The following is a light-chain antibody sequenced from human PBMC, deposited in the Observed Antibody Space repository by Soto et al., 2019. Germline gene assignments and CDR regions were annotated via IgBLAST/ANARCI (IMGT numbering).Light chain of an antibody. Sequence: QSVLTQPASVSGSPGQSITISCTGTSSDVGGYNYVSWYQQHPGKAPKLIIFEVSYRPSGISNRFSASKSGDTASLTISGLQAEDEADYYCCSSTDRRTHIFGSGTKVTV. J-gene: IGLJ1*01. CDR1: SSDVGGYNY. V-gene: IGLV2-14*01. CDR3: CSSTDRRTHI. CDR2: EVS.